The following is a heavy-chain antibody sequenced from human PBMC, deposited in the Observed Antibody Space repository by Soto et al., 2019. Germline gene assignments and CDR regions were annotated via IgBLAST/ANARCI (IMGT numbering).Heavy chain of an antibody. CDR1: GFTFSTFA. Sequence: GGSLRLSCAASGFTFSTFAMNWVRQAPGKGLEWVSGITGGSDFTFYADSVKGRFTISRDDSENTLFLQMSSLRAEDTAKYYCAKSGPTNYFDFWGQGTLVTVSS. CDR3: AKSGPTNYFDF. V-gene: IGHV3-23*01. CDR2: ITGGSDFT. J-gene: IGHJ4*02. D-gene: IGHD1-26*01.